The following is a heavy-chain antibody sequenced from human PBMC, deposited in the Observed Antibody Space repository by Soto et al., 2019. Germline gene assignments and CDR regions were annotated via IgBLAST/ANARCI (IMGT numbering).Heavy chain of an antibody. J-gene: IGHJ5*02. V-gene: IGHV4-31*11. Sequence: SETLSLTCAVYGASFSGYYWSWIRQHPGKGLEWIGYIYYSGSTYYNPSLKSRVTISVDTSKNQFSLKLSSVTAADTAVYYCARSVDPWGQGTLVTVS. CDR3: ARSVDP. CDR1: GASFSGYY. CDR2: IYYSGST.